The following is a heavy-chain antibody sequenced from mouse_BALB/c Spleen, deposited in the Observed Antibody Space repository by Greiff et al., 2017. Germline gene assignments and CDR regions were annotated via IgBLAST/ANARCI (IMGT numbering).Heavy chain of an antibody. CDR1: GYTFTDYN. CDR3: ARRDYGNYKSWFAY. V-gene: IGHV1-18*01. J-gene: IGHJ3*01. CDR2: INPNNGGT. Sequence: EGKLQESGPELVKPGASVKIPCKASGYTFTDYNMDWVKQSHGKSLEWIGDINPNNGGTIYNQKFKGKATLTVDKSSSTAYMELRSLTSEDTAVYYCARRDYGNYKSWFAYWGQGTLVTVSA. D-gene: IGHD2-1*01.